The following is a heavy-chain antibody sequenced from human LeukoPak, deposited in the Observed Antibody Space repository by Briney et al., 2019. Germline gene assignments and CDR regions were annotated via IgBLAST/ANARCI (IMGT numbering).Heavy chain of an antibody. Sequence: GGSLRLSCAASGFTFSSYSMNWVRQAPGKGLEWVSYISSSSSTIYYADSVKGRFTISRDNAKDSLYLQMNSLRAEDTAVYYCARVLVASYPSNYYDSSVEAFDIWGQGTMVTVSS. CDR3: ARVLVASYPSNYYDSSVEAFDI. J-gene: IGHJ3*02. D-gene: IGHD3-22*01. V-gene: IGHV3-48*01. CDR2: ISSSSSTI. CDR1: GFTFSSYS.